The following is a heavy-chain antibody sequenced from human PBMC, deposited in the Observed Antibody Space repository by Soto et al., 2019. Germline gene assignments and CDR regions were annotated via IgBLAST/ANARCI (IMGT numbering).Heavy chain of an antibody. Sequence: VKLSSKASGGTFRSCSICWVRQYPEKGLEWMGGIIPIFGTANYAQKFQGRVTITADESTSTAYMELSSLRSEDTAVYYCASDDSSGYYYGADAFDICGQGTMVTVSS. J-gene: IGHJ3*02. CDR2: IIPIFGTA. D-gene: IGHD3-22*01. V-gene: IGHV1-69*01. CDR3: ASDDSSGYYYGADAFDI. CDR1: GGTFRSCS.